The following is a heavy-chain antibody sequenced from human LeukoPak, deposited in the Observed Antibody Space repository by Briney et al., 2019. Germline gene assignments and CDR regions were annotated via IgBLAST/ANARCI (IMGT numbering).Heavy chain of an antibody. CDR3: AKDDGFSFDL. CDR1: GFTFSSYA. D-gene: IGHD3-10*01. Sequence: GGSLRLSCAASGFTFSSYAMSWVRQAPGKGLERVSAISGSGGSTYYADSVRGRFTISRDNSKNTLYLQMNSLRAEDTAVYYCAKDDGFSFDLWGRGTLVTVSS. J-gene: IGHJ2*01. CDR2: ISGSGGST. V-gene: IGHV3-23*01.